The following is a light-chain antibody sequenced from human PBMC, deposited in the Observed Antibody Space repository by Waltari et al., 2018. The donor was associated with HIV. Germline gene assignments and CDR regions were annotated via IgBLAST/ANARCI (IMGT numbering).Light chain of an antibody. J-gene: IGLJ2*01. V-gene: IGLV1-44*01. CDR1: NSNIGSHP. Sequence: QSVLTQPPSASGPPGQRVTISCSGSNSNIGSHPVSWYQQRPETATKRRIKSTNQRPSGVPDRFSASKSGTSASLAISGLQSDDESEYYCASCDDSLKGVIFGGGTTLTVV. CDR2: STN. CDR3: ASCDDSLKGVI.